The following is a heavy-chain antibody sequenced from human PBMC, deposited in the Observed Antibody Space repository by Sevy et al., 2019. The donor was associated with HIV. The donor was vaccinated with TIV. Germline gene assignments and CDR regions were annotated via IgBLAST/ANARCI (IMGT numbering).Heavy chain of an antibody. D-gene: IGHD2-8*02. CDR3: ARDRKVLLVVYAIPFDAFDI. Sequence: GGSLRLSCAASGFTFSYYGMHWVRQAPGKGLERVAFIRHDGSNQYYPDSVKGRFTISRDNSKNTLYLQMNSLRAEDTAVYYCARDRKVLLVVYAIPFDAFDIWGQGTMVTVSS. CDR2: IRHDGSNQ. J-gene: IGHJ3*02. V-gene: IGHV3-30*02. CDR1: GFTFSYYG.